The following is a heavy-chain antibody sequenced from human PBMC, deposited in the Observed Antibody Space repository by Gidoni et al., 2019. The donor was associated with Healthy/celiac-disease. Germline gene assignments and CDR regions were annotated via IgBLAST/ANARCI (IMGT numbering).Heavy chain of an antibody. D-gene: IGHD6-19*01. Sequence: QAQLVQSGAEVKKPGASVKVSCKASGYTFTRYDINWVRQATGQGLEWMGWMNPNSGNTGYAQEFQGRVTMTRNTSISTTYMELSSLRSEDTAVYYCAREVYSSGWYYESWFDPWGQGTLVTVSS. CDR2: MNPNSGNT. V-gene: IGHV1-8*01. J-gene: IGHJ5*02. CDR3: AREVYSSGWYYESWFDP. CDR1: GYTFTRYD.